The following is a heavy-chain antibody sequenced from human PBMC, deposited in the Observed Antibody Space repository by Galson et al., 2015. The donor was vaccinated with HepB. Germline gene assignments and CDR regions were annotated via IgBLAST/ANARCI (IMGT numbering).Heavy chain of an antibody. D-gene: IGHD3-10*01. V-gene: IGHV3-11*03. CDR3: ARSLVRGVYSDY. CDR1: GFTFSDYY. J-gene: IGHJ4*02. CDR2: ISSSSSYT. Sequence: SLRLSCAASGFTFSDYYMSWIRQAPGKGLEWVSYISSSSSYTNYADSVKGRFTISRDNAKNSLYLQMNSLRAEDTAVYYCARSLVRGVYSDYWGQGTLVTVSS.